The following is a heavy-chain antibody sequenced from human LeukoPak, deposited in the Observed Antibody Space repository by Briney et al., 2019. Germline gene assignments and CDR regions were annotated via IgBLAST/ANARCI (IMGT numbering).Heavy chain of an antibody. CDR2: ISGSGGST. J-gene: IGHJ4*02. V-gene: IGHV3-23*01. D-gene: IGHD2-15*01. CDR1: GFTFSSYG. CDR3: AKDFCSGGGCYSLNY. Sequence: PGGTLRLSCAASGFTFSSYGMSWVRQAPGKGLEWVSAISGSGGSTYYADSVKGRFTISRDNSKNTLYLQMNSLRAEDTAVYYCAKDFCSGGGCYSLNYWGQGTLVTVSS.